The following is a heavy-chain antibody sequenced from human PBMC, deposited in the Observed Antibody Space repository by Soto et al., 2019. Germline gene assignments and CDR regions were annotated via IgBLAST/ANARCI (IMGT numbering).Heavy chain of an antibody. V-gene: IGHV4-59*08. Sequence: GTLWLTGTVCGGCLSRYYWSWIRQPPGKGLEWIGYIYYSGSTNYNPSLKSRVTISVDTSKNQFSLKLSSVTAADTAVYYCERRYRVYFDYCAQRSSVPVSS. CDR1: GGCLSRYY. J-gene: IGHJ4*01. CDR3: ERRYRVYFDY. CDR2: IYYSGST. D-gene: IGHD2-2*02.